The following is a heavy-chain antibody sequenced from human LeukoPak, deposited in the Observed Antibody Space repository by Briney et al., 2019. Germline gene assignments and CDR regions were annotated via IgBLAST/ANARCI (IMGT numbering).Heavy chain of an antibody. J-gene: IGHJ4*02. D-gene: IGHD4-17*01. Sequence: SETLSLTFTVSGGSISSYYWSWIRQPPGKGLEWIGYMYYSGSTNYNPALKSRVTISVDTSKNQFSLKLSSVTAADTAVYYCARDEGYGDYIYWGQGTLVTVSS. CDR1: GGSISSYY. CDR2: MYYSGST. CDR3: ARDEGYGDYIY. V-gene: IGHV4-59*01.